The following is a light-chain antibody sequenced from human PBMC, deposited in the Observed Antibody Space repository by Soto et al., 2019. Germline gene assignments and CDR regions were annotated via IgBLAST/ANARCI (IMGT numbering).Light chain of an antibody. J-gene: IGKJ1*01. V-gene: IGKV1-5*03. CDR1: QSTCSW. Sequence: DIQMTQSPSTLSASVGDRVTITCRASQSTCSWLAWYQQKPGKAPKLLIYKASSLDSGVPSRFSGSGSGTEFTRTISSLQPDDFATYYCQQYNSYSRTFGQGTKVEIK. CDR2: KAS. CDR3: QQYNSYSRT.